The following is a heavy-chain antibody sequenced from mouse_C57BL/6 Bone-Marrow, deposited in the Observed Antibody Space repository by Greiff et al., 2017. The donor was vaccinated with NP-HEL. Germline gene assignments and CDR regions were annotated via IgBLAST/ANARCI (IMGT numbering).Heavy chain of an antibody. CDR1: GYSITSGYY. J-gene: IGHJ4*01. CDR3: ARGRGYYYGSSYAMDY. D-gene: IGHD1-1*01. CDR2: ISYDGSN. Sequence: EVKLMESGPGLVKPSQSLSLTCSVTGYSITSGYYWNWIRQFPGNKLEWMGYISYDGSNNYNPSLKNRISITRDTSKNQFFLKLNSVTTEDTATYYCARGRGYYYGSSYAMDYWGQGTSVTVSS. V-gene: IGHV3-6*01.